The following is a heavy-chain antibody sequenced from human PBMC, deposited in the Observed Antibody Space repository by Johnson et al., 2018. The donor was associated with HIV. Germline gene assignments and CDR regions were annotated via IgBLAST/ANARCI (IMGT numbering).Heavy chain of an antibody. V-gene: IGHV3-15*01. D-gene: IGHD3-22*01. CDR1: GFTVSSNY. Sequence: VQLVESGGGLVQPGGSLRLSCAASGFTVSSNYMRWVRQAPGKGLEWVGHIKSKTDGGTTDYAAPVKGRFTISRDDSKNTLYLQMNSLKTEDTAVYYCTTDLGYYDSSGDAFDIWGQGTMVTVSS. CDR3: TTDLGYYDSSGDAFDI. CDR2: IKSKTDGGTT. J-gene: IGHJ3*02.